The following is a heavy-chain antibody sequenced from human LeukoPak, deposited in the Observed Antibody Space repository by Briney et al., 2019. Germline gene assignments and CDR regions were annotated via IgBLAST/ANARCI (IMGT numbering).Heavy chain of an antibody. Sequence: GGSLRLSCTASGFAFDEHGMSWVRQVPGKGLQGVSGINWSGGSTGYADPLRGRFTISRDNAKNSLYLQMDSLRAEDTALYYCARSAITSPFYFDSWGQGTLVTVSS. CDR2: INWSGGST. J-gene: IGHJ4*02. D-gene: IGHD2-2*01. CDR3: ARSAITSPFYFDS. CDR1: GFAFDEHG. V-gene: IGHV3-20*04.